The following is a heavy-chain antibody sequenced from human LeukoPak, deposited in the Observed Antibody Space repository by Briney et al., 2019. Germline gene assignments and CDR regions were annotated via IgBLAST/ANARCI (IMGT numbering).Heavy chain of an antibody. V-gene: IGHV3-11*01. CDR2: ISSSGSTI. CDR1: GFTFSDYY. D-gene: IGHD4-23*01. Sequence: GGSLRLSCAASGFTFSDYYMSWIRQASGKGLEWVSYISSSGSTIYYADSVKGRFTISRDNAKNSLYLQMNSLRAEDTAVYYCARDCDLTTVVPGVYFQHWGQGTLVTVSS. CDR3: ARDCDLTTVVPGVYFQH. J-gene: IGHJ1*01.